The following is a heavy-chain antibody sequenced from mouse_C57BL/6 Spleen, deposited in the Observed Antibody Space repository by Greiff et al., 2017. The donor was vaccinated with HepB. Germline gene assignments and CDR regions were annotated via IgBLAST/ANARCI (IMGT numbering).Heavy chain of an antibody. V-gene: IGHV1-69*01. CDR1: GYTFTSYW. CDR3: ARGEVTGTRAPDY. D-gene: IGHD4-1*01. J-gene: IGHJ2*01. CDR2: IDPSDSYT. Sequence: VQLQQSGAELVMPGASVKLSCKASGYTFTSYWMHWVKQRPGQGLEWIGEIDPSDSYTNYNQKFKGKSTLTVDKSSSTAYMQLSSLTSEDSAVYYCARGEVTGTRAPDYWGQGTTLTVSS.